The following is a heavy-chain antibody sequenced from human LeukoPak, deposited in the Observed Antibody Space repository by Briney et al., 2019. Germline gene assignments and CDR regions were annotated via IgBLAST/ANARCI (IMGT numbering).Heavy chain of an antibody. CDR3: AKDRHYLGLTPPDFDY. D-gene: IGHD7-27*01. V-gene: IGHV3-30*18. Sequence: PGGSLRLSCAASGFIFTTCGMHWVRQAPGKGLKWVAVISYDGSNTYYADSVKGRFTVSRDNSKNTLFLQMNSLRAEDTAVYYCAKDRHYLGLTPPDFDYWGQGTLVTVSS. CDR2: ISYDGSNT. CDR1: GFIFTTCG. J-gene: IGHJ4*02.